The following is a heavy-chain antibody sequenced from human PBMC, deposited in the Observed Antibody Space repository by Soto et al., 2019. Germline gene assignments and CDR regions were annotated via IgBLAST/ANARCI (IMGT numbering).Heavy chain of an antibody. V-gene: IGHV4-31*03. CDR3: ARVVTIFGVVDVFDY. Sequence: QVQLQESGPGLVKPSQTLSLTCTVSGGSISSGGYYWSWIRQHPGKGLEWIGYIYYSGSTYYNPSLKSRFTINVDTPKNQSSLKLSSVTAADTAVYYCARVVTIFGVVDVFDYWGQGTLVTVSS. J-gene: IGHJ4*02. D-gene: IGHD3-3*01. CDR1: GGSISSGGYY. CDR2: IYYSGST.